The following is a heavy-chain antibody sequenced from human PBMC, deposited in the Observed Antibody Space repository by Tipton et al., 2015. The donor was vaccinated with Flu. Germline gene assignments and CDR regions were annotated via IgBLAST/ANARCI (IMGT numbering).Heavy chain of an antibody. CDR1: GFTFSRYA. CDR3: TRRRGFYGDYGPDYGMDV. D-gene: IGHD4-17*01. Sequence: SLRLSCAASGFTFSRYAMSWVRLAPGKGLEWVGFIRSKAYGGTTEYAASVKGRFTISRDDSNSVAYLQMNSLKTEDTAVYYCTRRRGFYGDYGPDYGMDVWGQGTTVTVSS. J-gene: IGHJ6*02. CDR2: IRSKAYGGTT. V-gene: IGHV3-49*04.